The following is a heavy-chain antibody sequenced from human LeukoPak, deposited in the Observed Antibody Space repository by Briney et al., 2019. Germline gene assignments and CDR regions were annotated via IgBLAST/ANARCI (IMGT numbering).Heavy chain of an antibody. J-gene: IGHJ4*02. V-gene: IGHV3-30*18. Sequence: PGRSLRLSCAASGFTYSSYAMHWVRQSLGKGLEWVAVMSYDGFNKYYADSVKGRFTISRDNSKNTLYLQMNSLRAEDTAVYYCAKTKGYSYGCYFGYWGQGTLVTVSS. D-gene: IGHD5-18*01. CDR3: AKTKGYSYGCYFGY. CDR1: GFTYSSYA. CDR2: MSYDGFNK.